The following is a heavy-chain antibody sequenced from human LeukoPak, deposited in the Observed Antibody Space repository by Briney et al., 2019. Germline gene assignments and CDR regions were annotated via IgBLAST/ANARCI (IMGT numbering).Heavy chain of an antibody. V-gene: IGHV4-39*07. CDR1: GGSISSSSYY. D-gene: IGHD5-24*01. CDR2: IYYSGST. CDR3: ARDTTGWLQFTPYYFDY. J-gene: IGHJ4*02. Sequence: SETLSLTCTVSGGSISSSSYYWGWIRQPPGKGLEWIGSIYYSGSTYYNPSLKSRVTISVDTSKNQFSLKLSSVTAADTAVYYCARDTTGWLQFTPYYFDYWGQGTLVTVPS.